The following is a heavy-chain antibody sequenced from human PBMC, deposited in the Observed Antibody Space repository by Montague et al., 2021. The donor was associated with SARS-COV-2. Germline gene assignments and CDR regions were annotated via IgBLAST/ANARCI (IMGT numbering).Heavy chain of an antibody. CDR3: VREVGMVVARTLGRLDP. CDR1: GFTFSNYW. CDR2: TNSDGRST. V-gene: IGHV3-74*01. D-gene: IGHD6-19*01. Sequence: SLRLSCAVSGFTFSNYWMHWVRQAPGKGLEWVSRTNSDGRSTTYADSVKGRFTISRDNAKNTLFLQINSLRGEDTAVDYCVREVGMVVARTLGRLDPWGQGTLVTVSS. J-gene: IGHJ5*02.